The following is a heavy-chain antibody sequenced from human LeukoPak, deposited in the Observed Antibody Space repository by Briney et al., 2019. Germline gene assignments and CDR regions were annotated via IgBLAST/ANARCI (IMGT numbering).Heavy chain of an antibody. Sequence: ASVKVSCKASGYTFTGDYMHWVRQAPGQGLEWMGLINPNSGGTNYAQKFQGRVPMTRATSISTAYMELSRLRSDDTAVYYCARALYRGELGRIDYWGQGTLVTVSS. CDR3: ARALYRGELGRIDY. CDR2: INPNSGGT. J-gene: IGHJ4*02. CDR1: GYTFTGDY. D-gene: IGHD1-26*01. V-gene: IGHV1-2*02.